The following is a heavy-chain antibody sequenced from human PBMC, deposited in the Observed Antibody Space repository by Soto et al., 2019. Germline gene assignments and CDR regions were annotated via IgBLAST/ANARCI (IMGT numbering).Heavy chain of an antibody. CDR1: GGSISSGGYY. CDR2: IYYSGST. D-gene: IGHD4-17*01. V-gene: IGHV4-61*08. J-gene: IGHJ4*02. CDR3: ARDLPGDYGHYFDY. Sequence: SETLSLTCTVSGGSISSGGYYWSWIRQHPGKGLEWIGYIYYSGSTNYNPSLKSRVTISVDTSKNQFSLNLSSLTAADTAVYYCARDLPGDYGHYFDYWGQGTQVTVSS.